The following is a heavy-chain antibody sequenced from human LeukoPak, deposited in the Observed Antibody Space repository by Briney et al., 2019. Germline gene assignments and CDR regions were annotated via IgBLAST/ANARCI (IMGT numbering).Heavy chain of an antibody. CDR3: ATTGGLTGNAFDI. J-gene: IGHJ3*02. V-gene: IGHV4-31*03. CDR1: GGSISSGGYY. Sequence: PSQTLSLTCTVSGGSISSGGYYWSWIRQHPGKGLEWIGYIYYSGSTYYNPSLKSRVTISVDTSKNQFSLKLSSVTAADTAVYYSATTGGLTGNAFDIWGQGTMVTVSS. D-gene: IGHD3-10*01. CDR2: IYYSGST.